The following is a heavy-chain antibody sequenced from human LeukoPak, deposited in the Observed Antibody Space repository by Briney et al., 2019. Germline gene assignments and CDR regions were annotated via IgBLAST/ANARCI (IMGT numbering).Heavy chain of an antibody. D-gene: IGHD6-19*01. CDR2: LSYDGSIK. V-gene: IGHV3-30-3*01. CDR1: GFTFSSSP. J-gene: IGHJ4*02. CDR3: ARDLVAGSPDYFDY. Sequence: GGSLRLSCAASGFTFSSSPMHWLRQAPGQGLEWVAVLSYDGSIKSYADSVKGRFTISGDTSKNTLYLQMNSLRAEDTAVYYCARDLVAGSPDYFDYWGQGTLVTVSS.